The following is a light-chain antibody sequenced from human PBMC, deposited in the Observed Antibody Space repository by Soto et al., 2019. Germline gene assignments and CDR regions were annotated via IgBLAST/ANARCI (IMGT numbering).Light chain of an antibody. CDR1: SSNIGSNT. Sequence: QSVLTQPPSASGTPGQRVTISCSGSSSNIGSNTVNWYQQLPGTAPKLLIYSNNQRPSGVPDRFSGSKSGTSASLAISGLQSEDAADYYCAAWDDSLNVLWVFGGGTKLTVL. CDR2: SNN. CDR3: AAWDDSLNVLWV. J-gene: IGLJ3*02. V-gene: IGLV1-44*01.